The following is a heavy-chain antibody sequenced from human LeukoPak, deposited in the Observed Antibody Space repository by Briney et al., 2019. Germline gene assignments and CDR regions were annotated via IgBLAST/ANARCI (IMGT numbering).Heavy chain of an antibody. CDR2: IRIKANNYAT. V-gene: IGHV3-73*01. CDR3: TRHTIAATGTAGDS. J-gene: IGHJ4*02. Sequence: GRSLRLSCAASGFNFVGSAIHWVRQASGKGLEWVGRIRIKANNYATAYAASVEGRFTISRDDSKNTAYLQMYSLKSEDTAVYYCTRHTIAATGTAGDSWGQGTLVTVSS. CDR1: GFNFVGSA. D-gene: IGHD6-13*01.